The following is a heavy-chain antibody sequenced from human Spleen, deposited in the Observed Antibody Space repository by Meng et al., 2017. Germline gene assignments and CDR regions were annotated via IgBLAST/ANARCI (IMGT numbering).Heavy chain of an antibody. D-gene: IGHD6-13*01. CDR3: ARDEDISAAGKLFGDY. Sequence: SETLSLTCIVSGYSISSGSYWGWIRQPPGKGLEWIGSIYHSGSTLYNPSLKSRVTISVDTSQNQVSLRLSSVTAADTAVYYCARDEDISAAGKLFGDYWGQGTLVTVSS. J-gene: IGHJ4*02. CDR2: IYHSGST. CDR1: GYSISSGSY. V-gene: IGHV4-38-2*02.